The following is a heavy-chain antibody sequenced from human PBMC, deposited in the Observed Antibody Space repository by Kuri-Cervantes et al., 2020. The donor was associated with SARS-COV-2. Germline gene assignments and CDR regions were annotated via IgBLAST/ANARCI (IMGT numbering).Heavy chain of an antibody. CDR1: GASISSTSYY. Sequence: SETLSLTCTVSGASISSTSYYWGWFRQPPGKGLEWIGEINHDGSTNYNPSLKSRLTISVDTSKNQFSLRLNSVTAADTAVYYCARVRYAGGGDFYYYIDVWGKGTTVTVSS. J-gene: IGHJ6*03. V-gene: IGHV4-39*07. CDR3: ARVRYAGGGDFYYYIDV. D-gene: IGHD2-8*01. CDR2: INHDGST.